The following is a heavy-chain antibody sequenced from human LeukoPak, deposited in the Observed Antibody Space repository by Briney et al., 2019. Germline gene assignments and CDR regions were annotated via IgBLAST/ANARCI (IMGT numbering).Heavy chain of an antibody. CDR1: GGSISSYY. CDR2: IYYSGST. Sequence: SETLSLTCTVSGGSISSYYWSWIRQPPGKGLEWIGYIYYSGSTNYNPSLKSRVTISVDTSKNQFSLKLSSVTAADAAVYYCARLRMVRGVIRPTRQYYLDYWGQGTLVTVSS. D-gene: IGHD3-10*01. J-gene: IGHJ4*02. CDR3: ARLRMVRGVIRPTRQYYLDY. V-gene: IGHV4-59*08.